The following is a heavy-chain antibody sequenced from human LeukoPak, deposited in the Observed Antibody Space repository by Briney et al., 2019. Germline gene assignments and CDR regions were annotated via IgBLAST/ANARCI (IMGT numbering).Heavy chain of an antibody. V-gene: IGHV3-21*01. D-gene: IGHD2-15*01. J-gene: IGHJ3*02. CDR2: ISGSSSKK. CDR3: AREGICSDGTCYVAFDI. CDR1: GFTFSSYS. Sequence: GGSLRLSCEASGFTFSSYSMNWVRQAPEKGLEWVSSISGSSSKKYYADSLKGRFTISRDNAKNSLYLQMNSLRVEDTAVYYCAREGICSDGTCYVAFDIWGQGTMVTVSS.